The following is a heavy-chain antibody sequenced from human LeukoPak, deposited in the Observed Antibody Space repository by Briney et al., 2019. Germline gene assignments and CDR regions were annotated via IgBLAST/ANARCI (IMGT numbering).Heavy chain of an antibody. CDR3: AKPSQAYGIDY. V-gene: IGHV3-30*18. CDR2: ISYDGSSK. J-gene: IGHJ4*02. D-gene: IGHD1-26*01. CDR1: GFTFSSYG. Sequence: GGSLRLSCAASGFTFSSYGMHWVRQAPGKGLEWVAVISYDGSSKYYADSVEGRFTISRDNSKNTLYLQMNSLRAEDTAVYYCAKPSQAYGIDYWGQGTLVTVSS.